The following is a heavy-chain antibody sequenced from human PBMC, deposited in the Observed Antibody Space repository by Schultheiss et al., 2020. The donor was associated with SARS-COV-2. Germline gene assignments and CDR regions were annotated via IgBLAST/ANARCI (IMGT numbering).Heavy chain of an antibody. CDR3: ASRDSSSHKEHDY. CDR2: ISGSGGST. J-gene: IGHJ4*02. CDR1: GFTFSSYW. Sequence: GSLKISCAASGFTFSSYWMHWVRQAPGKGLVWVSAISGSGGSTYYADSVKGRFTISRDNAKNSLYLQMNSLRAEDTAVYYCASRDSSSHKEHDYWGQGTLVTVSS. V-gene: IGHV3-21*01. D-gene: IGHD6-13*01.